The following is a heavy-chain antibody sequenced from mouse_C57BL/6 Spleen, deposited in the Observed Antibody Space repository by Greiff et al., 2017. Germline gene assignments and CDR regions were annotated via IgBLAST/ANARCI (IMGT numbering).Heavy chain of an antibody. V-gene: IGHV3-6*01. CDR3: AREGIITTVVARFAY. J-gene: IGHJ3*01. D-gene: IGHD1-1*01. CDR2: ISDDGSN. Sequence: EVQVVESGPGLVKPSQSLSLTCSVTGYSITSGYYWNWIRQSPGNKLEWMGYISDDGSNNYNPSLKNRISITRDTSKNQFFLKLHSVTTEDTATYYCAREGIITTVVARFAYWGQGTLVTVSA. CDR1: GYSITSGYY.